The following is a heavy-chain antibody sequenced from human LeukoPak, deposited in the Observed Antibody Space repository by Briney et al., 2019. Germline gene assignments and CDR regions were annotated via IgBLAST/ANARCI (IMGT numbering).Heavy chain of an antibody. CDR1: GGSISSGGYY. Sequence: SETLSLTCTVSGGSISSGGYYWSWIRQHPGKGLEWIGYIYYSGSTYYNPSLKSRVAISVDTSKNQFPLKLSSVTAAGTAVYYCARFSDSSGYGFDYWGQGTLVTVSS. CDR2: IYYSGST. D-gene: IGHD3-22*01. V-gene: IGHV4-31*03. J-gene: IGHJ4*02. CDR3: ARFSDSSGYGFDY.